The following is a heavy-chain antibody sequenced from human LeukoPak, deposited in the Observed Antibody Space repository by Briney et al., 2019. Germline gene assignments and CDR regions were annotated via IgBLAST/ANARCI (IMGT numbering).Heavy chain of an antibody. J-gene: IGHJ6*03. V-gene: IGHV3-30*12. D-gene: IGHD2-21*01. CDR3: ARCGLPFFYYYMDV. CDR2: IQYDGSNE. CDR1: GFTFSSYG. Sequence: GGSLRLSCAASGFTFSSYGMHWVRQAPGKGLEWVAYIQYDGSNEQYADSVKGRFTISRDNAKNSLYLQMNSLRAEDTAVYYCARCGLPFFYYYMDVWGKGTTVTVSS.